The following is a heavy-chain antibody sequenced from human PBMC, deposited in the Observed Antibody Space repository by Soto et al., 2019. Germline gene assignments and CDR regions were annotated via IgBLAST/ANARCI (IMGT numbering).Heavy chain of an antibody. CDR2: FSLSGTT. Sequence: SETLSLTCTVSGASITGSFFWSWIRQPAGKGLEWIGRFSLSGTTNYNPSLRSRVALSLDTSKNQFSLTLSSVTAADTAIYYCASQDYDKSVYYFDYWGRGTLVTVSS. V-gene: IGHV4-4*07. D-gene: IGHD3-22*01. CDR1: GASITGSFF. J-gene: IGHJ4*02. CDR3: ASQDYDKSVYYFDY.